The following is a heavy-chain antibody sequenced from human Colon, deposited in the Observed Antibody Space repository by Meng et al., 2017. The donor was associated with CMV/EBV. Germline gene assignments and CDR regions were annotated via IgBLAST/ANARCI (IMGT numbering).Heavy chain of an antibody. J-gene: IGHJ4*02. Sequence: GSLRLSCATSGFTFNNYAMHWVRHVPGKGLECVAFIRHDGSDQFYTDSVKGRFTISRDESKTTIYLQMNSLRTEDTAVYYCAKVRYFGVVLRGDSFDYWGQGTPVTVSS. CDR2: IRHDGSDQ. D-gene: IGHD3-3*01. V-gene: IGHV3-30*02. CDR1: GFTFNNYA. CDR3: AKVRYFGVVLRGDSFDY.